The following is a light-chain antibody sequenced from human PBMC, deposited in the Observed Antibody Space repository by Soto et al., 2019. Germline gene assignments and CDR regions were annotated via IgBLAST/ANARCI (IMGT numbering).Light chain of an antibody. J-gene: IGLJ3*02. CDR3: ETWDDSLTGVV. CDR2: SRN. V-gene: IGLV1-44*01. Sequence: QSVLTQQPSASGTPGQRVTISCSGSSSNIGSNIVNWYQQLPGTAPKLLIYSRNQRPSGVPDRFSASKSGTSASLAISGLQSEDEADYYCETWDDSLTGVVFGGGTK. CDR1: SSNIGSNI.